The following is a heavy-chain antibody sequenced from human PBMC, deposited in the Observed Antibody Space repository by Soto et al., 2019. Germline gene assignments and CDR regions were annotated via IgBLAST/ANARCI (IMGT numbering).Heavy chain of an antibody. D-gene: IGHD6-13*01. CDR1: GFTFDDYA. J-gene: IGHJ6*02. CDR3: AKDRRIAAAGSLGYYYGMDV. Sequence: GGSLRLSCAASGFTFDDYAMHWVRQAPGKGLEWVSGISWNSGSIGYADSVKGRFTISRDNAKNSLYLQMNSLRAEDTALYYCAKDRRIAAAGSLGYYYGMDVWGQGTTVTVSS. CDR2: ISWNSGSI. V-gene: IGHV3-9*01.